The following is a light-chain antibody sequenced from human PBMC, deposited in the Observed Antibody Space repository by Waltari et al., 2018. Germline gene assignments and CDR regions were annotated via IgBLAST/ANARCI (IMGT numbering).Light chain of an antibody. CDR2: AAS. Sequence: DVQRTQSPSSLSASVGDRSTISCLASQNINSYLNWDQQKSGKAPKLLFYAASSLQSGVTSRFSGSRSGTDFSLTINSLQPEDFSTYSCQQSYSFYTFGQGTNLEIK. V-gene: IGKV1-39*01. CDR1: QNINSY. J-gene: IGKJ2*01. CDR3: QQSYSFYT.